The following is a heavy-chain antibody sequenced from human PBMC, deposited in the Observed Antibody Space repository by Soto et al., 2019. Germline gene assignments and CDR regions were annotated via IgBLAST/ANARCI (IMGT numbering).Heavy chain of an antibody. D-gene: IGHD3-10*01. Sequence: PSETLSLTCDVYGGSFSAYYWTWIRQSPGKGLEWIGEIHHSGITNYNPSLKSRVTISVDTSKNQFSLDLRSVTAADTALYYCASYGPGTYYNGYYFDYWGQGTLLTVS. CDR2: IHHSGIT. J-gene: IGHJ4*02. V-gene: IGHV4-34*01. CDR3: ASYGPGTYYNGYYFDY. CDR1: GGSFSAYY.